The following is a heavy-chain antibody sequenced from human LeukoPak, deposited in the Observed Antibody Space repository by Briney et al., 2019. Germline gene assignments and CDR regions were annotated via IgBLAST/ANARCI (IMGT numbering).Heavy chain of an antibody. V-gene: IGHV4-59*01. Sequence: PSETLFLTCSVSGGSISSYYWTWIRQPPGKGLEWIGYIYDIGSTTYDPSLKSRVTISVDTSKNQFSLKLSSVTAADTAVYYCARGGVLKSVDNWGQGTLVTVSS. D-gene: IGHD3-16*01. CDR3: ARGGVLKSVDN. CDR1: GGSISSYY. J-gene: IGHJ4*02. CDR2: IYDIGST.